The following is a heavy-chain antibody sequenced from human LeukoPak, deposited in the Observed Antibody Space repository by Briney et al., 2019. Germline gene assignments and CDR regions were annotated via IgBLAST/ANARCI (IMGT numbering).Heavy chain of an antibody. CDR3: ARDFKESKGNDAHWFDP. J-gene: IGHJ5*02. D-gene: IGHD1-1*01. V-gene: IGHV1-69*04. CDR1: GGTFSSYS. Sequence: ASVKVSCKASGGTFSSYSISWVRQAPGQGLEWMGRIIPIFDIPNYAQKFQGRVTIAADKSTSTAYMELSSLRSEDTAVYYCARDFKESKGNDAHWFDPWGQGTLVTVSS. CDR2: IIPIFDIP.